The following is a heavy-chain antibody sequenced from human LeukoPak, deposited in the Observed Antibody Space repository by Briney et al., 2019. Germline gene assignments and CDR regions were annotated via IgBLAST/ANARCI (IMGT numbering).Heavy chain of an antibody. Sequence: SQTLSLTCAISGDSVSSKSATWNWIRQSQSRGLEWLGRTYYKSKWNNDYAISVKSRITITPDTPKNQFSLHLNSVTPEDTAVYFCARSAAGTLDYWGQGTLVTVSS. V-gene: IGHV6-1*01. CDR1: GDSVSSKSAT. D-gene: IGHD6-13*01. J-gene: IGHJ4*02. CDR2: TYYKSKWNN. CDR3: ARSAAGTLDY.